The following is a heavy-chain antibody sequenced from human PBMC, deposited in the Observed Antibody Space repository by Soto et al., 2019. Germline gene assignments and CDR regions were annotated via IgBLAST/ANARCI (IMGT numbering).Heavy chain of an antibody. J-gene: IGHJ4*02. V-gene: IGHV4-59*01. Sequence: PXETLSLTCTVCGGSISSNYWTWIRQPPGKGLEWIGYVYNSGSTNYNPSLKSRVTISEDTSKSQFSLKVNSMTAADTAVYYCARYRREAVAGYTLDKWGQGILVTVSS. CDR3: ARYRREAVAGYTLDK. CDR1: GGSISSNY. CDR2: VYNSGST. D-gene: IGHD6-13*01.